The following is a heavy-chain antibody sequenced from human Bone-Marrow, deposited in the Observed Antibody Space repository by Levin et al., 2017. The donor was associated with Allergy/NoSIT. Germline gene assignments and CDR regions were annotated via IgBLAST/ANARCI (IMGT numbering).Heavy chain of an antibody. CDR2: MYHSGST. V-gene: IGHV4-39*01. Sequence: PSETLSLTCTVSGASISSSNYYWGWIRQPPGKGLEWIGRMYHSGSTDFNPSLESRVTLSVDTSKNQFSLKLRSVTAADTAVYYCASPLREYNYGLFEHGGQGALVTVSS. D-gene: IGHD5-18*01. CDR1: GASISSSNYY. J-gene: IGHJ4*02. CDR3: ASPLREYNYGLFEH.